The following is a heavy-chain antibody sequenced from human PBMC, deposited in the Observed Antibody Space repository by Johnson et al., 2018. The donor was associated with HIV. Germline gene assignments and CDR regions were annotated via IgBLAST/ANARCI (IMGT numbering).Heavy chain of an antibody. D-gene: IGHD3-9*01. V-gene: IGHV3-66*01. CDR1: GFTFSNYA. J-gene: IGHJ3*02. CDR3: ARVIYFDWLDAFDI. CDR2: IYSGGRT. Sequence: VQLVESGGGVVQPGRSLRLSCAASGFTFSNYALHWVRQAPGKGLAWVAVIYSGGRTYSADSVKGRFTISRDNSKNTLYLQMNSMRAEDTAVYYCARVIYFDWLDAFDIWGQGTMVTVSS.